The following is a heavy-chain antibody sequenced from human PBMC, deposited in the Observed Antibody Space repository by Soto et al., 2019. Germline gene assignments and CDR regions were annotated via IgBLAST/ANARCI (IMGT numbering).Heavy chain of an antibody. CDR1: GGSVTSHH. J-gene: IGHJ4*02. V-gene: IGHV4-59*08. D-gene: IGHD3-16*01. Sequence: QVQLQESGPGLVKPSETLSLTCTVSGGSVTSHHLSWIRQPPGKGLEWMGYINYDGTTNYNPSLKNXXSSSVDTPNGQCSLKMISVTAADTALYYCATCRFGGGGRGFWGQGTLVTVSS. CDR3: ATCRFGGGGRGF. CDR2: INYDGTT.